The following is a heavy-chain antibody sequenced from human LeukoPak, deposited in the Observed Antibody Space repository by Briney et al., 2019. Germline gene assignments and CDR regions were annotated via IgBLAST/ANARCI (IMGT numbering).Heavy chain of an antibody. J-gene: IGHJ4*02. Sequence: ASVKVSCKASGYTFTGYYMHWVRQAPGQGLEWMGWINPNSGGTNYAQKFQGRVTMARDTSISTAYMELSRLRSDDTAVYYYARGQKGVAGIGYWGQGTLVTVSS. D-gene: IGHD6-19*01. CDR1: GYTFTGYY. CDR2: INPNSGGT. CDR3: ARGQKGVAGIGY. V-gene: IGHV1-2*02.